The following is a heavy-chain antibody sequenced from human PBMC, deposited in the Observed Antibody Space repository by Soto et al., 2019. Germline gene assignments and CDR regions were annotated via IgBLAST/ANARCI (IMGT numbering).Heavy chain of an antibody. D-gene: IGHD3-10*01. CDR1: GFSLSTSGVG. V-gene: IGHV2-5*02. Sequence: QITLKESGPTLVKPTQTLTLTCTFSGFSLSTSGVGVGWIRQPPGKALEWLANIYWDDDKRYSPSLKSRLTITKDTYKNQVVLKMTNMDPVDTATYYCAHFYYGSGSHWGLGYWGQGTLVTVSS. CDR3: AHFYYGSGSHWGLGY. J-gene: IGHJ4*02. CDR2: IYWDDDK.